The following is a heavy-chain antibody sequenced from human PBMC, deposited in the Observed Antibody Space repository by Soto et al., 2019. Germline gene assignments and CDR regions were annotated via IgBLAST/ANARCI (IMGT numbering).Heavy chain of an antibody. Sequence: QVRLVQSGPEVKKPGASVMVSCKATGYTFANYAIHWVRQAPGQDFEWMGWINAGNGNTRNSQKFQGRVTFTRDTSATTAHMEVGSLKFEDTAVYYCARDISGWGLTNVHFGVDVWGQGTTVIGSS. D-gene: IGHD3-16*01. CDR3: ARDISGWGLTNVHFGVDV. CDR1: GYTFANYA. V-gene: IGHV1-3*01. CDR2: INAGNGNT. J-gene: IGHJ6*02.